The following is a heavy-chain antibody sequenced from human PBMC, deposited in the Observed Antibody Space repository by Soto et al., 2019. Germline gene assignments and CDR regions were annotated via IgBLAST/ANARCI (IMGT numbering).Heavy chain of an antibody. CDR2: IYYSGST. CDR1: GGSISSGDYY. CDR3: ASGSSSWYGLSDYYYYMDV. J-gene: IGHJ6*03. Sequence: PSETLSLTCTVSGGSISSGDYYWSWIRQPXXKGLEWIGYIYYSGSTYYNPSIKSRVTISVDTSKNQFSLKLSSVTAADTAVYYCASGSSSWYGLSDYYYYMDVWGKGTTVTVSS. D-gene: IGHD6-13*01. V-gene: IGHV4-30-4*01.